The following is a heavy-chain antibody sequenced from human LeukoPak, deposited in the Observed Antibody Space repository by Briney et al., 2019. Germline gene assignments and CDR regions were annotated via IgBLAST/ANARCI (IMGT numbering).Heavy chain of an antibody. D-gene: IGHD2-2*01. V-gene: IGHV1-2*02. CDR2: INPNSGGT. CDR3: ASFSSIVVVPADAYYFDY. CDR1: GYTFTGYY. Sequence: GASVKVSCKASGYTFTGYYMHWVRQAPGQGLEWMGWINPNSGGTNYAQKFQGRVTMTRDTSISTAYMELSRLRSDDTAVYYCASFSSIVVVPADAYYFDYWGQGTLVTVSS. J-gene: IGHJ4*02.